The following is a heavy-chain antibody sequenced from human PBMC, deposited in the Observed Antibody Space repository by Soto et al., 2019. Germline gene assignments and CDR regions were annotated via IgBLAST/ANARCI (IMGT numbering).Heavy chain of an antibody. J-gene: IGHJ6*02. CDR3: ARRIPFGYGMDV. V-gene: IGHV3-64*01. Sequence: EVQLVESGGGLVQPGWSLRLSCAASGFTFSSYAMHWVRQAPGKGLEYVSGITSNGGNTDYASSVKGRFTISRDNSKNTLYLQMGSLRAEDMAVYYCARRIPFGYGMDVWGQGTTVTVSS. CDR2: ITSNGGNT. D-gene: IGHD2-21*01. CDR1: GFTFSSYA.